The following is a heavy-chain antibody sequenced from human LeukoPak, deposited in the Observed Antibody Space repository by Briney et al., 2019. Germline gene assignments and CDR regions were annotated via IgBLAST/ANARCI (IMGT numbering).Heavy chain of an antibody. V-gene: IGHV4-61*01. CDR1: GGSISSGSYY. CDR3: ARDSYDFWSGPKRGWFDP. D-gene: IGHD3-3*01. J-gene: IGHJ5*02. CDR2: IYYSGST. Sequence: PSETLSLTCTVSGGSISSGSYYWSWLRQPPGKGLEWIGYIYYSGSTNYNPSLKSRVTISVDTSKNQFSLKLSSVTAADTAVYYCARDSYDFWSGPKRGWFDPWGQGTLVTVSS.